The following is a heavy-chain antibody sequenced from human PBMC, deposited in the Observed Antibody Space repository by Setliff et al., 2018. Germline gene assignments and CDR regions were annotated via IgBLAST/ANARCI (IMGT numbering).Heavy chain of an antibody. J-gene: IGHJ4*02. CDR2: ISPYSGKT. V-gene: IGHV1-18*01. Sequence: ASVKVSCKTSGYNFITLGINWVRRAPGQGLEWVGWISPYSGKTDYAQKFQDRVIMTIDSATTTAYMELKTLRSDDTAVYYCARGRGPDIVVTIPGDYWGQGTQVTVSS. CDR3: ARGRGPDIVVTIPGDY. CDR1: GYNFITLG. D-gene: IGHD2-15*01.